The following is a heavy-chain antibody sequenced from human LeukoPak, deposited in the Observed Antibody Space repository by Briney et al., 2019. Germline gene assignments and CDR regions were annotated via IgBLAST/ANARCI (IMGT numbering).Heavy chain of an antibody. CDR3: ARGGYCSSTSCQGNY. Sequence: GGSLRLSCAASGFTFSDYYMSWIRQAPGKGLEWVSYIGGSGATIYYADSVKGRFTISRDNAKNSLYLQMNSLRAEDTAVYYCARGGYCSSTSCQGNYWGQGTLVTVSS. CDR1: GFTFSDYY. D-gene: IGHD2-2*01. CDR2: IGGSGATI. V-gene: IGHV3-11*04. J-gene: IGHJ4*02.